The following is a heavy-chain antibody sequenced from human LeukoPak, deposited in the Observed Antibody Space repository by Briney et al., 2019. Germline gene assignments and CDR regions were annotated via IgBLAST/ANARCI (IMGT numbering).Heavy chain of an antibody. CDR2: ISSSGSTI. Sequence: GGSLRLSCAASGFTFSSYEMNWVRQAPGKGLEWVSYISSSGSTIYYADSVKGRFTISRDNSKNSLYLQMNSLRAEEKAGNYRASNYDRSGYYYYYYMDGWGKGTTVTVSS. D-gene: IGHD3-22*01. CDR1: GFTFSSYE. V-gene: IGHV3-48*03. CDR3: ASNYDRSGYYYYYYMDG. J-gene: IGHJ6*03.